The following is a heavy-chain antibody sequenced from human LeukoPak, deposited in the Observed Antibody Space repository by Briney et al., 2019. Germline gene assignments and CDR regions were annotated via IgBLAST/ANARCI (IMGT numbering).Heavy chain of an antibody. Sequence: GGPLRLSCAASGFTFSSYAMHWVRKAPGKGLEWVAVISYDGSNRYYADSVKGRFTISRDNSKNTLYLQMNSLRAEDTAVYYCARDLRPTAAAGVDYWGQGTLVTVSS. CDR1: GFTFSSYA. CDR2: ISYDGSNR. D-gene: IGHD6-13*01. CDR3: ARDLRPTAAAGVDY. V-gene: IGHV3-30-3*01. J-gene: IGHJ4*02.